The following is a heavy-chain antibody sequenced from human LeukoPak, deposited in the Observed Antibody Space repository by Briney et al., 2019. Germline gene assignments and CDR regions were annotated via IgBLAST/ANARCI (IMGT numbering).Heavy chain of an antibody. D-gene: IGHD2-2*01. Sequence: GGSLRLSCAASGFTFSSYAMSWVRQAPGKGLEWVSAISGSGGSTYYADSVKGRFTISRDNSKNTLYLQMNSLRAEDTAVYYCAKEEGIVVVPAAISNYWGQGTLVTVSS. CDR1: GFTFSSYA. CDR2: ISGSGGST. CDR3: AKEEGIVVVPAAISNY. V-gene: IGHV3-23*01. J-gene: IGHJ4*02.